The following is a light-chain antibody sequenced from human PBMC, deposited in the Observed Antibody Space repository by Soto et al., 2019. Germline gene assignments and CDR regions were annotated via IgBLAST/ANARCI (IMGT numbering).Light chain of an antibody. CDR2: DAS. V-gene: IGKV3-11*01. CDR3: QQRSNWS. Sequence: EIVLTQSPATLSLSPGERATLSCRASQSVSSYLAWYQQQPGQAPRLLIYDASNRATGIPARFSGSGSGTDFTLTMSSLEPEDFAVYYCQQRSNWSFGGGTKVEIK. J-gene: IGKJ4*01. CDR1: QSVSSY.